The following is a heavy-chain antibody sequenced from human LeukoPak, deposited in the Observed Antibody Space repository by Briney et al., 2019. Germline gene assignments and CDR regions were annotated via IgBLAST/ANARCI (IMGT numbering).Heavy chain of an antibody. CDR1: GFTFSSYA. D-gene: IGHD2-2*01. CDR3: ARDKGIVVVPALYGMDV. J-gene: IGHJ6*02. Sequence: GGSLRLSCAASGFTFSSYAMHWVRQAPGKGLEWVAVISYDGSNKYYADSVKGRFTIPRDNSKNTLYLQMNSLRAEDTAVYYCARDKGIVVVPALYGMDVWGQGTTVTVSS. V-gene: IGHV3-30*04. CDR2: ISYDGSNK.